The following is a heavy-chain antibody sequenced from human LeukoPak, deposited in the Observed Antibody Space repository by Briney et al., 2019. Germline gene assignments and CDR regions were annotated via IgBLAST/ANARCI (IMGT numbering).Heavy chain of an antibody. J-gene: IGHJ5*02. CDR2: SYYTGSS. V-gene: IGHV4-59*12. CDR1: GGSMSSYH. D-gene: IGHD3-10*01. CDR3: SIWFGELSGPS. Sequence: SETLSLTCAVSGGSMSSYHWNWIRQPPGKGLEWIGFSYYTGSSLYNPSLKSRVTISVDSSKNQFSLKLSSVTAADTAVYYCSIWFGELSGPSWGQGTLVTVSS.